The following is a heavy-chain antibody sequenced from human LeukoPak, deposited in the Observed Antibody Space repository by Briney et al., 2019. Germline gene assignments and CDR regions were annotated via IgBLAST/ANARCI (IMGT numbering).Heavy chain of an antibody. Sequence: GGSLRLSCAASGFTFSSYNLNWVRQAPGKGLEWVSSISSSGSYIYYADSVKGRFSISRDNARNSLYLQMNSLRAEDTAVYYCARGSSNVAASDTNFDYWGQGTLVTVSS. CDR2: ISSSGSYI. CDR1: GFTFSSYN. D-gene: IGHD6-13*01. V-gene: IGHV3-21*01. J-gene: IGHJ4*02. CDR3: ARGSSNVAASDTNFDY.